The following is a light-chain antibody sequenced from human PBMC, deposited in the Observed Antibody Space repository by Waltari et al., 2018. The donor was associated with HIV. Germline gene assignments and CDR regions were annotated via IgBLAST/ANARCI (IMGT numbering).Light chain of an antibody. Sequence: QPPSASGTPGQSVTISCSGTSSNIGTNYVYWYQQFPGTAPKLLIYRNNKRPSGVPDRFSGSKSGTSASLDISGLRSDDEAEYYCAAWDDTLTVVFGGGTKLTVL. CDR2: RNN. J-gene: IGLJ2*01. V-gene: IGLV1-47*01. CDR3: AAWDDTLTVV. CDR1: SSNIGTNY.